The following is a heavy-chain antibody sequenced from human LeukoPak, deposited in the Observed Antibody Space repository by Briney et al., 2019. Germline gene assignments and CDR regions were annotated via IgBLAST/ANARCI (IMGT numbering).Heavy chain of an antibody. V-gene: IGHV4-39*07. CDR1: GGSIRSSYYY. CDR2: INHSGST. D-gene: IGHD3-10*01. CDR3: ARGLYGSGSYPAY. Sequence: PSETLSLTCTVSGGSIRSSYYYWSWIRQPPGKGLEWIGEINHSGSTNYNPSLKCRVTISVDTSKNQFSLKLSSVTAADTAVYYCARGLYGSGSYPAYWGQGTLVTVSS. J-gene: IGHJ4*02.